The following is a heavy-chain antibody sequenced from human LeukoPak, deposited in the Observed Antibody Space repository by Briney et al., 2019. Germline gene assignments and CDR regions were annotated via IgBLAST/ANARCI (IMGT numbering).Heavy chain of an antibody. CDR2: IYYSGST. CDR1: GGSISSYY. Sequence: SQTLSLTCTVSGGSISSYYWSWIRQPPGKGLEWIGYIYYSGSTNYNPSLKSQVTISVDTSKNQFSLKLSSVTAADTAVYYCAGSSFNWFDPWGQGTLVTVSS. J-gene: IGHJ5*02. V-gene: IGHV4-59*01. D-gene: IGHD6-13*01. CDR3: AGSSFNWFDP.